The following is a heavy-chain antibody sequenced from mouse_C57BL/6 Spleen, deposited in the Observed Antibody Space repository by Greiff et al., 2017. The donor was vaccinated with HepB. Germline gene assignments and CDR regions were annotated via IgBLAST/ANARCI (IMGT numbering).Heavy chain of an antibody. CDR2: IYWDDDK. D-gene: IGHD4-1*01. Sequence: QVTLKECGPGILQSSQTLSLTCSFSGFSLSTSGMGVSWIRQPSGKGLEWLAHIYWDDDKRYNPSLKSRLTISKDTSRNQVFLKITRVDTADTATYYCARSGNPSYYAMDYWGQGTSVTVSS. CDR3: ARSGNPSYYAMDY. CDR1: GFSLSTSGMG. V-gene: IGHV8-12*01. J-gene: IGHJ4*01.